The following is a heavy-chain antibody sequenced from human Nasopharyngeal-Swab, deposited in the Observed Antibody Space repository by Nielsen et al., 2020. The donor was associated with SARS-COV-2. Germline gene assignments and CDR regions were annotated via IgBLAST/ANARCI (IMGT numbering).Heavy chain of an antibody. J-gene: IGHJ6*02. Sequence: GESLKISCAASGFTFSDHYMSWTRQAPGKGLEWVSYIDTRGTHSNYADSAKGRFTISRDNAKNSLYLEMNSLRVEDTAVYYCGRGHYGLDVWGQGTTVTVSS. CDR1: GFTFSDHY. CDR2: IDTRGTHS. V-gene: IGHV3-11*06. CDR3: GRGHYGLDV.